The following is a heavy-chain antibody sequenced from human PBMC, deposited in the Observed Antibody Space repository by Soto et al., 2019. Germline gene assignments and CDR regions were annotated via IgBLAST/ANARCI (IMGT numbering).Heavy chain of an antibody. V-gene: IGHV1-69*13. D-gene: IGHD3-3*01. CDR2: FIPIYDAR. Sequence: ASVKVSCKASGGTLSSFAISWERQAPGQGQEWTGGFIPIYDARSCAQTFQGRVTITAEVSTNPAFMVLSSLRSVDTAVYYCARARAERERSYDFWSGSFEYWGPGSLVKVSS. CDR3: ARARAERERSYDFWSGSFEY. CDR1: GGTLSSFA. J-gene: IGHJ4*02.